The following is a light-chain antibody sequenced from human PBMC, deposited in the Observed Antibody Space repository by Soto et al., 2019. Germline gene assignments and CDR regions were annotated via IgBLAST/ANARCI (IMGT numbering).Light chain of an antibody. Sequence: DIQVTQSPSSLSASVGDRVTITCRASQGISSYLAWYQQKPGKAPKLLIYAASTLQSGVPSRFSGSGSGTEFTLTISSLQPEDFATYYCQQYNTYSTFGPGTKVDIK. CDR3: QQYNTYST. CDR2: AAS. CDR1: QGISSY. J-gene: IGKJ3*01. V-gene: IGKV1-9*01.